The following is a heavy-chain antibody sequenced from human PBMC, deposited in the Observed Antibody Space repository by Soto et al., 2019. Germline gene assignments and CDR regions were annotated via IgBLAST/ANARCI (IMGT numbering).Heavy chain of an antibody. Sequence: GGSLRLSCAASGFTFSSYAMHWVRQAPGKGLEWVAVISYDGSNKYYADSVKGRFTISRDNSKNTLYLQMNSLRAEDTAVYYCARDEYPRPPWGQGTLVTVSS. CDR2: ISYDGSNK. CDR3: ARDEYPRPP. D-gene: IGHD2-2*01. CDR1: GFTFSSYA. J-gene: IGHJ5*02. V-gene: IGHV3-30-3*01.